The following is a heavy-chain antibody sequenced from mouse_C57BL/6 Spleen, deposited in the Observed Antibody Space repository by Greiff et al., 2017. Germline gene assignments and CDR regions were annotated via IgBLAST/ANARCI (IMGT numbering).Heavy chain of an antibody. Sequence: VQLQQSGSGLVQPSQSLSITCTVSGFSLTSYGVHWVRQSPGKGLEWLGVIWSGGSTDYNAAFISRLSISKDNSKSQVFFKMNSLQADDTAIYYCARSTMVTTGGYFDVWGTGTTVTVSS. V-gene: IGHV2-2*01. CDR2: IWSGGST. CDR1: GFSLTSYG. CDR3: ARSTMVTTGGYFDV. D-gene: IGHD2-2*01. J-gene: IGHJ1*03.